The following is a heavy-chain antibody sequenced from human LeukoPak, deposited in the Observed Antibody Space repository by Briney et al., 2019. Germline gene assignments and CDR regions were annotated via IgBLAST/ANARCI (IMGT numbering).Heavy chain of an antibody. CDR3: ARPSHMGYYFDY. J-gene: IGHJ4*02. CDR2: ISSSGSTI. CDR1: GFTFSSYE. Sequence: PGGSLRLSCAASGFTFSSYEMNWVRQAPGKGLEWVSYISSSGSTIYYADSVKGRFTISRDNAKNSLYLQMNSLRVEDTAVYYCARPSHMGYYFDYWGQGTLVTVSS. V-gene: IGHV3-48*03. D-gene: IGHD1-26*01.